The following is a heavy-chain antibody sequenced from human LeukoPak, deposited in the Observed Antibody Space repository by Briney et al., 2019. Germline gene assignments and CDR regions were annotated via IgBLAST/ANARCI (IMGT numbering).Heavy chain of an antibody. V-gene: IGHV4-59*01. CDR3: ARANRELRTLYYYYYMDV. CDR2: IYYSGST. CDR1: GGSFSSYY. Sequence: SETLSLTCAVYGGSFSSYYWSWIRQPPGKGLEWIGYIYYSGSTNYNPSLKSRVTISVDTSKNQFSLKLSSVTAADTAVYYCARANRELRTLYYYYYMDVWGKGTTVTVSS. J-gene: IGHJ6*03. D-gene: IGHD1-26*01.